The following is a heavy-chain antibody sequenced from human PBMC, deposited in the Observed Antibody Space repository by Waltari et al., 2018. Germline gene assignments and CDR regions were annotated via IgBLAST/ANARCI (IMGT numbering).Heavy chain of an antibody. CDR1: GFTFSNAW. V-gene: IGHV3-15*01. CDR3: TTDLPYNRGCPLS. CDR2: STVKNDGGTT. Sequence: EVQLVESGGGVVKPGGSLRLACAASGFTFSNAWMSWVRQAPGKGLGWLGHSTVKNDGGTTDSAAPEKGRFTISRDDSKDPLYLQMNSLKTEDTAVYYCTTDLPYNRGCPLSWGQGTLVTVAS. J-gene: IGHJ5*02. D-gene: IGHD6-19*01.